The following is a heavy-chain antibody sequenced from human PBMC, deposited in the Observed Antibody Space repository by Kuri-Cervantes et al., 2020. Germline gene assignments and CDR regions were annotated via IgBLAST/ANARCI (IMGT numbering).Heavy chain of an antibody. J-gene: IGHJ4*02. CDR2: IKQDGSEK. V-gene: IGHV3-7*01. CDR3: ARDHVLYGGNSEGSLDY. Sequence: GGSLRLSCVASGFTFSSYWRSWVRQAPGKGLEWVANIKQDGSEKYYVDSVKGRFTISRDNAKNSLYLQMNSLRTEDTAVYYCARDHVLYGGNSEGSLDYWGQGTLVTVSS. CDR1: GFTFSSYW. D-gene: IGHD4-23*01.